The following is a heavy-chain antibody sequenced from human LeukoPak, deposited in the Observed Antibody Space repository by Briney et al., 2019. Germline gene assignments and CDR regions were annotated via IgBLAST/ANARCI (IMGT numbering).Heavy chain of an antibody. V-gene: IGHV1-69*01. CDR2: LIPIFGTA. Sequence: VKVSCKASGGTFSSYAISWVRQAPGQGLEWMGGLIPIFGTANYAQKFQGRVTITADESTSTAYMELSSLRSEDTAVYYCARLDYYDSSGYYRNWFDPWGQGTLVTVSS. J-gene: IGHJ5*02. CDR3: ARLDYYDSSGYYRNWFDP. D-gene: IGHD3-22*01. CDR1: GGTFSSYA.